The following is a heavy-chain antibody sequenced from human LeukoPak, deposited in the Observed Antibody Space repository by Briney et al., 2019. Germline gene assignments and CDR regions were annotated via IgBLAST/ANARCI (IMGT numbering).Heavy chain of an antibody. CDR1: GFTFSSYA. CDR2: ISYDGSNK. V-gene: IGHV3-30-3*01. Sequence: GGSLRLSCAASGFTFSSYAMHWVRQAPGKGLEWVAVISYDGSNKYYADSVKGRFTISRDNSKNTLYLQMSSLRAGDTAVYYCARDHAIVVVPAAPSGAFDIWGQGTMVTVSS. J-gene: IGHJ3*02. CDR3: ARDHAIVVVPAAPSGAFDI. D-gene: IGHD2-2*01.